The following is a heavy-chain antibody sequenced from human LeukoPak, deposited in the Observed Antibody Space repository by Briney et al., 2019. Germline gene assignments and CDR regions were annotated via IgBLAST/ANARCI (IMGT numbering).Heavy chain of an antibody. Sequence: SETLSLTCAVYGGTFNNYYWNWIRQPPGKGLEWIGEINHSGSTKYNPSLKSRLTISVDTSKNQFSLKVTSVTAADTAVYYCAGIAVRGYSYGGLDYWGQGTLVTVSS. CDR2: INHSGST. CDR3: AGIAVRGYSYGGLDY. CDR1: GGTFNNYY. J-gene: IGHJ4*02. V-gene: IGHV4-34*08. D-gene: IGHD5-18*01.